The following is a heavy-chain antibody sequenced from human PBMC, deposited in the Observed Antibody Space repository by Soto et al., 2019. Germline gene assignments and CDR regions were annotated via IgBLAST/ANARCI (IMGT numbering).Heavy chain of an antibody. CDR2: TYYRSKWYS. CDR1: GDSVSSTSAA. V-gene: IGHV6-1*01. D-gene: IGHD6-19*01. CDR3: ARGSYYSGWV. J-gene: IGHJ4*02. Sequence: SQTLSLTCAVSGDSVSSTSAAWSWIRQSPSRGLEWLGRTYYRSKWYSDYAVSVKSRITINPDTSKNQFSLQLNSVTPEDTAVYYCARGSYYSGWVWGQGTLVTVSS.